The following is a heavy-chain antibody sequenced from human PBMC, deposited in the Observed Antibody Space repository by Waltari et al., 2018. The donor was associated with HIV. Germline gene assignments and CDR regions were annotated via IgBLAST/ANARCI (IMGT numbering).Heavy chain of an antibody. Sequence: QVQLQASGPGLVKPSETLSLNCPVPGGSISRYYWSWIRQPAGKGLEWIGRIYTSGSTNYNPSLKSRVTMSLDTSKNQFSLKLSSVTAADTAVYYCARGYYGRGDVWGQGTTVTVSS. J-gene: IGHJ6*02. D-gene: IGHD3-10*02. V-gene: IGHV4-4*07. CDR1: GGSISRYY. CDR3: ARGYYGRGDV. CDR2: IYTSGST.